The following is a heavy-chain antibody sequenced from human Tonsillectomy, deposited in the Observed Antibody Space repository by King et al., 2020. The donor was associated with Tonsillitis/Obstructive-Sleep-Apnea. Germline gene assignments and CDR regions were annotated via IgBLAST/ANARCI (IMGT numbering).Heavy chain of an antibody. CDR1: GFTVSSNY. CDR2: IYSGGTT. D-gene: IGHD2-21*01. CDR3: AREDCGGCCGFDY. Sequence: VQLVESGGGLIQPGGSLRLSCAASGFTVSSNYMSWVRQAPGKGLEWVSVIYSGGTTYYADSVKGRFTISRDNSKNTLYLQMNRLRAEDTAVYYCAREDCGGCCGFDYWGQGTLVTVPS. V-gene: IGHV3-53*01. J-gene: IGHJ4*02.